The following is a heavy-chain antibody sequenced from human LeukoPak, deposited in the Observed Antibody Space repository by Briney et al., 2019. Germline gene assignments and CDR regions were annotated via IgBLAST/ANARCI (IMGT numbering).Heavy chain of an antibody. CDR3: ARDGWFGELLSSRYYYYYMDV. CDR2: IYSGGST. Sequence: GWSLRLSCVASGFTLSTYGMHWVRQAAGKGLEGVSVIYSGGSTYYADSVKGRFTISRDNAKNSLYLQMNSLRAEDTAVYYCARDGWFGELLSSRYYYYYMDVWGKGTTVTVSS. V-gene: IGHV3-NL1*01. J-gene: IGHJ6*03. CDR1: GFTLSTYG. D-gene: IGHD3-10*01.